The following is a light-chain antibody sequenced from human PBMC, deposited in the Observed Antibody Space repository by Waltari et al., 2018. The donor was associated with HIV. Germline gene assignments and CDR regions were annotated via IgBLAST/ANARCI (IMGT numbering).Light chain of an antibody. Sequence: DIQVTQSPSFVSASVGDKITITCRAPQGVSHRLAWYQQRPGGAPHLLIYDASRLQDGVPSRFSGTGSGTYFTLTISDLQPEDFAMYYCQQANSFPHTFGGGTRV. CDR1: QGVSHR. CDR2: DAS. CDR3: QQANSFPHT. V-gene: IGKV1-12*01. J-gene: IGKJ4*01.